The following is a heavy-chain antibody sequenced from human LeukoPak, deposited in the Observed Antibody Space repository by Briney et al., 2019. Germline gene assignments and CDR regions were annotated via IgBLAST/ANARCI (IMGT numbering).Heavy chain of an antibody. D-gene: IGHD3-10*01. J-gene: IGHJ2*01. V-gene: IGHV3-15*01. Sequence: GGSLRLSCAASGFTFSNAWMSWGRQAPGKGLEWVGRIKSKTDGETTDYAAPVKGRFTISRDDSRSTLFLQMNSLKTEDTAVYYCTQGRYFDIWGRGTLVTVSS. CDR1: GFTFSNAW. CDR2: IKSKTDGETT. CDR3: TQGRYFDI.